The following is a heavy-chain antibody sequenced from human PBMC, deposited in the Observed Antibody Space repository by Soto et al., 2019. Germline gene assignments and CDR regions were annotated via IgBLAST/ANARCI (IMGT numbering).Heavy chain of an antibody. CDR3: ASRSPALDY. V-gene: IGHV3-33*01. J-gene: IGHJ4*02. CDR2: IWYDGSKK. D-gene: IGHD2-2*01. Sequence: QVQLVESGGDVVQPGRSLRLSCAASGFTFSSYGMHWVRRAPGKGLEWVAVIWYDGSKKYYADFVKGRFTISRDNSKNTLYLQMNSLRAEDTAVYYCASRSPALDYWGQGTLITVSA. CDR1: GFTFSSYG.